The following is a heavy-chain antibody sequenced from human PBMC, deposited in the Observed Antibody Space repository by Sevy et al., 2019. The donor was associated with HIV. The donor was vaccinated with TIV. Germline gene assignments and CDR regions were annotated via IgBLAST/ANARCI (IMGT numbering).Heavy chain of an antibody. CDR1: GFSFSHYA. V-gene: IGHV3-30-3*01. Sequence: GGSLRLSCAVSGFSFSHYAFHWVHQAPGKGLEWVSLISYDGTYKYYADSVKGRFTIPRDNSKNTLYLQMNSLRGNDTAVYYCARVAVSYCTNDCYHRFDYWGPGALVTVSS. J-gene: IGHJ4*02. CDR2: ISYDGTYK. D-gene: IGHD2-8*01. CDR3: ARVAVSYCTNDCYHRFDY.